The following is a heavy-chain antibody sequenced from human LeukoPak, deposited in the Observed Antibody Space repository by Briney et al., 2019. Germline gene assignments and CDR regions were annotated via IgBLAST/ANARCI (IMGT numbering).Heavy chain of an antibody. V-gene: IGHV3-21*01. CDR2: ISSSSSYI. D-gene: IGHD2-15*01. CDR3: ARDPPRYCSGGSCNGEFDY. CDR1: GFTFSSYS. Sequence: GGSLRLSCAASGFTFSSYSMNWVRQAPGKGLEWVSSISSSSSYIYYADSVKGRFTISRDNAKNSLYLLMNSLRAEDTAVYYCARDPPRYCSGGSCNGEFDYWGQGTLVTVSS. J-gene: IGHJ4*02.